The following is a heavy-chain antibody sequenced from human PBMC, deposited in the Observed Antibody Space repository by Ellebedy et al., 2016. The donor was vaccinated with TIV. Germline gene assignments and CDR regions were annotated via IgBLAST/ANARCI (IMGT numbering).Heavy chain of an antibody. J-gene: IGHJ4*02. CDR2: ITHSGST. V-gene: IGHV4-34*01. CDR1: GGSFSGYY. Sequence: MPSETLSLTCAVYGGSFSGYYWSWIRQPPGKGLEWVGEITHSGSTNYNPYLKSRVTISVDTSKNQFSLNLSSVTAADTAVYYCARGLARDYWGQGTLVIVSS. CDR3: ARGLARDY.